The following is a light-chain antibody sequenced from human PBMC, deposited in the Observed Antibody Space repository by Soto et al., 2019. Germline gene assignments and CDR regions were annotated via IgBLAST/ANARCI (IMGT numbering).Light chain of an antibody. Sequence: EVVLTQSPGTLSLSPGQRATLSCRAIQSLSSSYLAWYQQKPGQAPRLPIYATSSRATGIPDRFSGSGSGTDFTHTISRLESEDFAVYYCQRYGSSPPHTFGQGTRLEIK. V-gene: IGKV3-20*01. CDR3: QRYGSSPPHT. J-gene: IGKJ5*01. CDR1: QSLSSSY. CDR2: ATS.